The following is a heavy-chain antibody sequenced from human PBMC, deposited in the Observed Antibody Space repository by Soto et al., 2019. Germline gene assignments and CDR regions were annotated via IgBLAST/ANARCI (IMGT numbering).Heavy chain of an antibody. CDR2: IIPIFGIA. CDR3: AREDRDRETGLVPAAIDGMDV. V-gene: IGHV1-69*08. D-gene: IGHD2-2*01. J-gene: IGHJ6*02. Sequence: QVQLVQSGAEVKKPGSSVKVSCKASGGTFSRYSITWVRQAPGHGLEWIGRIIPIFGIASYAQKFQGRVTITADESTRTAYMALSSLRSDDTAVYYCAREDRDRETGLVPAAIDGMDVWGQGTTVTVSS. CDR1: GGTFSRYS.